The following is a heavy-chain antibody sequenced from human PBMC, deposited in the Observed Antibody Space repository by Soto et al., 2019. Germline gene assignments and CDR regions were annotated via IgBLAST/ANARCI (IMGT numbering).Heavy chain of an antibody. CDR2: ISGSGGST. V-gene: IGHV3-23*01. D-gene: IGHD3-22*01. J-gene: IGHJ4*02. CDR3: VRATYFSDSSGYTRCFDY. CDR1: GITFSSYA. Sequence: HPGGFLRLSCAASGITFSSYAMSWVRQAPGKGLEWVSAISGSGGSTYYADSVKGRFTISRDNSKNTLYLQMNSLKTEDTAVYYCVRATYFSDSSGYTRCFDYWGQGTLVTVSS.